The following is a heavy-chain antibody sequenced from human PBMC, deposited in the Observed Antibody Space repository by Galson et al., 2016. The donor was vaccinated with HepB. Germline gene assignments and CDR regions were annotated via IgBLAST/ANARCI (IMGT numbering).Heavy chain of an antibody. CDR1: GGSISSYF. Sequence: LSLTCTISGGSISSYFWSWIRQTPGKGLEWIGCIYKSGSTNYSPSLDSRVTLSVDTSENQFSLKLGSVTAADTAVYYCARGVTGTPCFDVWGQGTLVTVSS. J-gene: IGHJ4*02. CDR3: ARGVTGTPCFDV. D-gene: IGHD2-21*02. V-gene: IGHV4-59*01. CDR2: IYKSGST.